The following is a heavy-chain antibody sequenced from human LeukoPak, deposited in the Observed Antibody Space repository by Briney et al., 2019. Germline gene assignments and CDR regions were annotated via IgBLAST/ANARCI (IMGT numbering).Heavy chain of an antibody. CDR2: IYYSGST. Sequence: ASETLSLTCTVSGGSISSGGYYWSWNRQHPGQGLEWLGYIYYSGSTYYNPSLKSRVTISVDTSKNQFSLKLSSVTAADTAVYYCARAVVTAIMGWYYFDYWGQGTLVTVSS. CDR1: GGSISSGGYY. CDR3: ARAVVTAIMGWYYFDY. D-gene: IGHD2-21*02. J-gene: IGHJ4*02. V-gene: IGHV4-31*03.